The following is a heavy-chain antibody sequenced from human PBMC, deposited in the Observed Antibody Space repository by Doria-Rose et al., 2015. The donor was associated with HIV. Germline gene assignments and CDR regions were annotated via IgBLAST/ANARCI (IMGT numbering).Heavy chain of an antibody. J-gene: IGHJ4*02. Sequence: QVQLQESGPGLVKPSETLSLTCTVSGGSISSSNYYWGWIRQPPGKGLEWIGSIFYSGSTYYNPSLKSRVTISLGTSKSQFSLRLSSVTAADTAVYYCAREDSSSLREGYYFDSWGRGTLVTVSS. CDR3: AREDSSSLREGYYFDS. CDR1: GGSISSSNYY. D-gene: IGHD6-19*01. CDR2: IFYSGST. V-gene: IGHV4-39*07.